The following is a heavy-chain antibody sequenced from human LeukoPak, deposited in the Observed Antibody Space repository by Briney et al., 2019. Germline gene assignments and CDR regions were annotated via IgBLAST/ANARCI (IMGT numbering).Heavy chain of an antibody. J-gene: IGHJ5*02. CDR3: RGGPGWTFNH. D-gene: IGHD3/OR15-3a*01. Sequence: GGSLRLSCTASGFSFSDNFMGWLRQSPGKGLEWVSYISSRGDTIHYSDVVKGRFSISRGNSKRSLYLQMNRLKIDDTAVYCARGGPGWTFNHWGQGTLVSVSS. CDR2: ISSRGDTI. V-gene: IGHV3-11*01. CDR1: GFSFSDNF.